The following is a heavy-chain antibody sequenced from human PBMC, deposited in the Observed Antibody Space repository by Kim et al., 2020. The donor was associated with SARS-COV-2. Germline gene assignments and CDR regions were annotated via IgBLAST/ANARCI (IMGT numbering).Heavy chain of an antibody. V-gene: IGHV3-23*01. Sequence: GGSPRLSCAASGFTFSSYAMSWVRQAPGKGLEWVSDISGSGGSTYYADSVKGRFTISRDNSKNTLYLQMNSLRAEDTAVYYCAKGANARYFDWLSIPDWFDPGGQGTRVTVSS. D-gene: IGHD3-9*01. CDR1: GFTFSSYA. J-gene: IGHJ5*02. CDR2: ISGSGGST. CDR3: AKGANARYFDWLSIPDWFDP.